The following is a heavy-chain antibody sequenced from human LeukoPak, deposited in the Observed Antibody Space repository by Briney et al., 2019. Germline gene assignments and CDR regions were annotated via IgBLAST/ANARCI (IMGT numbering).Heavy chain of an antibody. D-gene: IGHD5-18*01. J-gene: IGHJ4*02. V-gene: IGHV4-59*01. CDR2: IYYSGST. CDR1: GGSISSYY. Sequence: SETLSLTCTVSGGSISSYYWSWIRQPPGKGLEWIGYIYYSGSTNYNPSLKSRVTISVDTSKNQFSLKLSSVTAADTAVYYCATSRRYSYGFNFDYWGQGTLVTVSS. CDR3: ATSRRYSYGFNFDY.